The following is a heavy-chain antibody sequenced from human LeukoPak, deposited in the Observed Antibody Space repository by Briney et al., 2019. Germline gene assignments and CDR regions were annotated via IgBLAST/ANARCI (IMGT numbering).Heavy chain of an antibody. CDR2: IYYSGST. D-gene: IGHD6-13*01. V-gene: IGHV4-59*01. CDR3: ARIYSSSWYGAPFDY. Sequence: PSETLSLTCTVSGGSISSYYWSWIRQPPGKGLEWIGYIYYSGSTNYNPSLKSRVTISVDTSKNQFSLKLSSVTAADTAVYYCARIYSSSWYGAPFDYWGQRTLVTVSS. J-gene: IGHJ4*02. CDR1: GGSISSYY.